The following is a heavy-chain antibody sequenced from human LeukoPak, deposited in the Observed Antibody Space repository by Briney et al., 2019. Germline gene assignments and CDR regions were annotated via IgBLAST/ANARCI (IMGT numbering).Heavy chain of an antibody. CDR1: GFTVSSNY. D-gene: IGHD1-26*01. CDR3: AKDTVGATTYYGMDV. J-gene: IGHJ6*02. Sequence: PGGSLRLSCAASGFTVSSNYMSWVRQAPGKGLEWVSVIYSGGSTYYADSVKGRFTISRDNSKNTLYLQMNSLRAEDTAVYYCAKDTVGATTYYGMDVWGQGTTVTVSS. CDR2: IYSGGST. V-gene: IGHV3-53*01.